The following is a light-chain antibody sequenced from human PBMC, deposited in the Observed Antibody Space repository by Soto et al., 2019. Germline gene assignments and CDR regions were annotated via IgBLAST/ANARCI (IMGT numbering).Light chain of an antibody. CDR1: SSDVGGYNY. Sequence: QSALTQPASVSGSPGQSITISCTGISSDVGGYNYVSWYQQHPDKAPKLMIYDVSNRRSGVSSRFSGSKSGNMSSLTISGLQAEDEADYYCYSYTSSSTVLFGGGTKLTLL. CDR2: DVS. CDR3: YSYTSSSTVL. J-gene: IGLJ2*01. V-gene: IGLV2-14*01.